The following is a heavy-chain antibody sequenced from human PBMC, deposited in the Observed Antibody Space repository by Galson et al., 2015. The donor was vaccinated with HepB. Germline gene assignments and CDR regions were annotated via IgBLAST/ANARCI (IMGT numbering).Heavy chain of an antibody. D-gene: IGHD5-12*01. J-gene: IGHJ4*02. CDR1: GGTFSTYA. CDR3: AREGIGSPTNPMDY. CDR2: IIPIFGTA. V-gene: IGHV1-69*01. Sequence: VKVSCKASGGTFSTYAISWVRQAPGLGLEWMGGIIPIFGTANYAQKFQGRVTITADESTTTAYMELSSLRSEDTAVYYCAREGIGSPTNPMDYWGQGTLVTVSS.